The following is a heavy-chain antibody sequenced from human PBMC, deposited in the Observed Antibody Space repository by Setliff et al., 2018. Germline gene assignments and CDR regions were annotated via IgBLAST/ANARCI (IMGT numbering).Heavy chain of an antibody. CDR2: INSDGSSNSYT. J-gene: IGHJ4*02. V-gene: IGHV3-74*01. CDR1: GFSFSNYW. CDR3: ARENYYVSSGYYYGVDY. Sequence: LSLSCAASGFSFSNYWMHWVRQAPGKGLVWVSRINSDGSSNSYTNYADAVKGRFTISRDNAKNSLYLQMNSLRAEDTAVYYCARENYYVSSGYYYGVDYWGQGTLVTVSS. D-gene: IGHD3-22*01.